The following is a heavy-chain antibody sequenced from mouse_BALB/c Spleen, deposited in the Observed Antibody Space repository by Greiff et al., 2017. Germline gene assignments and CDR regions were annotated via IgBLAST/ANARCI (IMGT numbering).Heavy chain of an antibody. D-gene: IGHD1-1*01. CDR2: ISYDGSN. Sequence: EVKLMESGPGLVKPSQSLSLTCSVTGYSITSGYYWNWIRQFPGNKLEWMGYISYDGSNNYNPSLKNRISITRDTSKNQFFLKLNSVTTEDTATYYCARTLLFAYWGQGTLVTVSA. CDR3: ARTLLFAY. J-gene: IGHJ3*01. V-gene: IGHV3-6*02. CDR1: GYSITSGYY.